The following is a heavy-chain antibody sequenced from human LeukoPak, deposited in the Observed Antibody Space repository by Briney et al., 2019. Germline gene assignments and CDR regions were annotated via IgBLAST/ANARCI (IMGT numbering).Heavy chain of an antibody. Sequence: GASVKVSCKASGCTFTSYAMHWVRQAPGQRLEWMGWINAGNGNTKYSQKFQGRVTITRDTSASTAYMELSSLRSEDTAVYYCARDKFGSSYYYGMDVWGQGTTVTVSS. J-gene: IGHJ6*02. CDR3: ARDKFGSSYYYGMDV. CDR2: INAGNGNT. CDR1: GCTFTSYA. D-gene: IGHD1-26*01. V-gene: IGHV1-3*01.